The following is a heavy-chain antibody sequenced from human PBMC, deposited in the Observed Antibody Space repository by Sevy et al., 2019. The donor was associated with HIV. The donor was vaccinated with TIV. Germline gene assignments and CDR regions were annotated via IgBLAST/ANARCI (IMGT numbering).Heavy chain of an antibody. V-gene: IGHV3-53*01. CDR3: ARGVYSSNWYFSV. Sequence: GGSLRLSCAASGFTVSSNSMSWVRQTPGKGLEWVSIIYSCGNTYYADSVKGRFTISRDNSKNMLYLQMNSLRAEDTAVYYCARGVYSSNWYFSVWGQGTLVTVSS. D-gene: IGHD6-13*01. CDR2: IYSCGNT. CDR1: GFTVSSNS. J-gene: IGHJ4*02.